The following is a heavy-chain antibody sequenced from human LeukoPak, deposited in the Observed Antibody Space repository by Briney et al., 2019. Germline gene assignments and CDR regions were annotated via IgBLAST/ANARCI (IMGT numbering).Heavy chain of an antibody. V-gene: IGHV4-59*01. Sequence: SETLSLTCAVYGGSFSGYYWSWIRQPPGKGLEWIGYIYYSGSTNYNPSLKSRVTISVDTSKNQFSLKLSSVTAADTAVYYCARAYGGNSALNYWGQGTLVTVSS. J-gene: IGHJ4*02. CDR2: IYYSGST. D-gene: IGHD4-17*01. CDR3: ARAYGGNSALNY. CDR1: GGSFSGYY.